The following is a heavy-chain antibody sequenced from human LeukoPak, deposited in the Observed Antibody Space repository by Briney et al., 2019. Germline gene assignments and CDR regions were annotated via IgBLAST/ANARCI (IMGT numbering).Heavy chain of an antibody. Sequence: PGGSLRLSCAASGFTVSNNYMSWVRQARGKGLEWVSVMCGGGSTNYADAVKGRFIISRDDSKNILDLQMNSPKAEDTAVYYCARGNYASTGPGALDIWGQGTMVTVSS. J-gene: IGHJ3*02. CDR3: ARGNYASTGPGALDI. V-gene: IGHV3-53*01. D-gene: IGHD3-22*01. CDR2: MCGGGST. CDR1: GFTVSNNY.